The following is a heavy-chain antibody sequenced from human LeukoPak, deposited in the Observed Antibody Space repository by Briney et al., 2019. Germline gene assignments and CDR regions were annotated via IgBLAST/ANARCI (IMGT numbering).Heavy chain of an antibody. D-gene: IGHD3-10*01. V-gene: IGHV4-30-4*08. CDR1: GGSISSGDYY. J-gene: IGHJ4*02. Sequence: SQTLSLTCTVPGGSISSGDYYWSWIRQPPGKGLEWIGYIYYSGSTYYNPSLKSRVTISVDTSKNQFSLKLSSVTAADTAVYYCARVGSGKYYFDYWGQGTLVTVSS. CDR3: ARVGSGKYYFDY. CDR2: IYYSGST.